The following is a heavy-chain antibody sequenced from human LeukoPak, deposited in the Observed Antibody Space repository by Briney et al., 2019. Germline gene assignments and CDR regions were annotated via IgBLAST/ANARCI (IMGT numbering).Heavy chain of an antibody. V-gene: IGHV3-30-3*01. CDR2: ISYDGSNK. CDR3: ARAQTLSFSPFDY. D-gene: IGHD3-3*02. CDR1: GFTFSSYA. Sequence: PGGSLSLSFAASGFTFSSYAMHWVRPAPGKGLEWVAVISYDGSNKYYADSVKGRFTISRDNSKNTLYLQMNSLRAEDTAVYYCARAQTLSFSPFDYWGQGTLVTVSS. J-gene: IGHJ4*02.